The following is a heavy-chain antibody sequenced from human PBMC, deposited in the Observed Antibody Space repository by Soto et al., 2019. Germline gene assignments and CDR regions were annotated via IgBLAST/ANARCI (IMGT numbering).Heavy chain of an antibody. Sequence: EVQLLDSGGALVQPGGSLRLSCAASGFTFGNYAMTWVRQAPGKGLEWVSSISGSGGSTYYADSVKGRFTISRDNSKNMVYQQMNSLRAEATAVYYCAKSTHYDSGRKNMAFEIWGQGTLVTVSS. CDR3: AKSTHYDSGRKNMAFEI. D-gene: IGHD3-10*01. CDR1: GFTFGNYA. V-gene: IGHV3-23*01. CDR2: ISGSGGST. J-gene: IGHJ3*02.